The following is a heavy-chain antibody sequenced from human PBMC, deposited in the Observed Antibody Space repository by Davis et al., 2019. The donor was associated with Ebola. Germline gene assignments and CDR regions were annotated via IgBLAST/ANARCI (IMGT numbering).Heavy chain of an antibody. CDR3: ARLGYYDSSGPPYYYYYMDV. J-gene: IGHJ6*03. Sequence: ASVKVSCKASGYTFTSYDINWVRQATGQGLEWMGWMNPNSGNTGYAQKFQGRVTITADESTSTAYMELSSLRSEDTAVYYCARLGYYDSSGPPYYYYYMDVWGKGTTVTVSS. CDR2: MNPNSGNT. V-gene: IGHV1-8*01. D-gene: IGHD3-22*01. CDR1: GYTFTSYD.